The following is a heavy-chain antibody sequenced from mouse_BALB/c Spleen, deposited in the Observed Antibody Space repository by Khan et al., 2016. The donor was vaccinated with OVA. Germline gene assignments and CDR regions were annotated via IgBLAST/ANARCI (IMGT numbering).Heavy chain of an antibody. Sequence: VQLQQSGPGLVKPSQSLSLTCSVTGYSITNGYFWNWIRQFPGNNLEWMGYIRYDGNTNYNPSLKNRISITRDTSKNQFFLNLNSVTPEDTATXYCARGGSSGPAWFTYWGQGTLVTVSA. CDR3: ARGGSSGPAWFTY. CDR2: IRYDGNT. J-gene: IGHJ3*01. D-gene: IGHD3-1*01. CDR1: GYSITNGYF. V-gene: IGHV3-6*02.